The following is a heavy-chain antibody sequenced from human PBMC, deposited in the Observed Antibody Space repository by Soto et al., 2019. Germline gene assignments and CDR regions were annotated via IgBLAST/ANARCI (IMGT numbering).Heavy chain of an antibody. Sequence: PSETLSLTCTVSGGSISSYCWSWIRQPPGKGLEWIGYIYYSGSTNYNPSLKSRVTISVDTSKNQFSLKLSSVTAADTAVYYCARWRSDRVGDYWGQGTLVTVSS. J-gene: IGHJ4*02. CDR1: GGSISSYC. V-gene: IGHV4-59*01. CDR2: IYYSGST. CDR3: ARWRSDRVGDY. D-gene: IGHD5-12*01.